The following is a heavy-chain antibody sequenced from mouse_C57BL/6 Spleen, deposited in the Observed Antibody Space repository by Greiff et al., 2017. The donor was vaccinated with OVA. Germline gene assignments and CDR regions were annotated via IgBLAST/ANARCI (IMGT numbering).Heavy chain of an antibody. V-gene: IGHV8-8*01. J-gene: IGHJ4*01. Sequence: QVTLKESGPGILQPSQTLSLTCSFSGFSLSTFGMGVGWIRQPSGTGLAWLAHICWDDDKYYNPALTSRLTISKDTSKNQVFLKIANVDTADTATYYCARNPTTVVAGDYAMDYWGQGTSVTVSS. CDR1: GFSLSTFGMG. CDR3: ARNPTTVVAGDYAMDY. CDR2: ICWDDDK. D-gene: IGHD1-1*01.